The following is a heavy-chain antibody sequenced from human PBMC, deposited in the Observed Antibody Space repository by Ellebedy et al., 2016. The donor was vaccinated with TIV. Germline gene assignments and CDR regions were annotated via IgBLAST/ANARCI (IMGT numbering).Heavy chain of an antibody. Sequence: ASVKVSCKASGDTFSRYAISWVRQAPGQGLEWMGGIIAVLPIPNYAQKFQGRVTITADKSTNTVYMELSSLRSEDTAVYYCARREGSYYNSDFDYWGQGTLVTVSS. V-gene: IGHV1-69*10. CDR2: IIAVLPIP. CDR1: GDTFSRYA. CDR3: ARREGSYYNSDFDY. D-gene: IGHD3-10*01. J-gene: IGHJ4*02.